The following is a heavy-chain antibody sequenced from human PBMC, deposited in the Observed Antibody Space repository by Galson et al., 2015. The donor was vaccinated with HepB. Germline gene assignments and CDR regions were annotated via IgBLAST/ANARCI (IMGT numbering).Heavy chain of an antibody. D-gene: IGHD2-2*01. V-gene: IGHV1-46*01. CDR2: INPSGGST. J-gene: IGHJ3*02. CDR1: GYTFTSYY. CDR3: ARTCSSTSCYRGRAFDI. Sequence: SVKVSCKASGYTFTSYYMHWVRQAPGQGLEWMGIINPSGGSTSYAQKFQGRVTMTRDTSTSTVYMELSSLRSEDTAVYYCARTCSSTSCYRGRAFDIWGQGTMVTVSS.